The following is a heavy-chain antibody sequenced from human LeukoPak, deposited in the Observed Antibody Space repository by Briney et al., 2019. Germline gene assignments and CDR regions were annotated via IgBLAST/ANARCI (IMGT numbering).Heavy chain of an antibody. CDR3: ARQNDGSYYYDSSGLNWFDP. J-gene: IGHJ5*02. Sequence: SETLSLTCTVSGGSISSSSYYWGWIRQPPGEGLEWIGSIYYSGSTYYNPSLKSRVTISVDTSKNQFSLKLSSVTAADTAVYYCARQNDGSYYYDSSGLNWFDPWGQGTLVTVSS. V-gene: IGHV4-39*01. D-gene: IGHD3-22*01. CDR1: GGSISSSSYY. CDR2: IYYSGST.